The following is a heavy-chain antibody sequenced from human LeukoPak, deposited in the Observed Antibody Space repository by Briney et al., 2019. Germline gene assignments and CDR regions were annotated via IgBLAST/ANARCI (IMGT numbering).Heavy chain of an antibody. CDR2: IYPNNGST. V-gene: IGHV1-2*02. D-gene: IGHD5-24*01. CDR3: AGNGPAEMVDFDY. CDR1: GYTFTCTGWD. Sequence: AVTVSFKTSGYTFTCTGWDLYCLPQAPGQALEGMGWIYPNNGSTAYAQKIQGRVAMTSDTSITTPYMELSTLRAVDTAVSYCAGNGPAEMVDFDYWGQGTLVTVSS. J-gene: IGHJ4*02.